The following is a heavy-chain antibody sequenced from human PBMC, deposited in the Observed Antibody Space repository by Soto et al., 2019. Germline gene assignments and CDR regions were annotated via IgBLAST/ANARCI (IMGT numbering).Heavy chain of an antibody. D-gene: IGHD7-27*01. Sequence: PPGPLSLTCTVSIGSIRSSNWWGWVRKPQGKGLEWIGEIYHSGSTNDNPSLKSRVTISVDKSKNQFSLKLSSVTAADTAVYYCARGGELTGDFPYYFDYWGQGTLLTVYS. CDR3: ARGGELTGDFPYYFDY. CDR2: IYHSGST. J-gene: IGHJ4*02. CDR1: IGSIRSSNW. V-gene: IGHV4-4*03.